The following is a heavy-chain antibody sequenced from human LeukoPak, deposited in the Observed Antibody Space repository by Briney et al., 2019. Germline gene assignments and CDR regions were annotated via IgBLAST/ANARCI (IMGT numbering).Heavy chain of an antibody. V-gene: IGHV3-48*02. CDR1: GLTLSSSN. CDR3: ARGGGRSYSDAFDI. Sequence: GGSLRLSCAASGLTLSSSNMHWVRQAPGEGREWVSFISGTSTAIYYADCVKGRFTISRDIARKSLYLQMNSLRDEDTAVYYCARGGGRSYSDAFDIWGQGTVVTVSS. CDR2: ISGTSTAI. J-gene: IGHJ3*02. D-gene: IGHD1-26*01.